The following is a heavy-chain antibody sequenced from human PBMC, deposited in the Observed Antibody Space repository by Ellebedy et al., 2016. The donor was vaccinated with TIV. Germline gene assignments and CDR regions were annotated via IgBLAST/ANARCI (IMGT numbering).Heavy chain of an antibody. CDR3: ARVFSLGTGPVGY. J-gene: IGHJ4*02. V-gene: IGHV3-7*01. D-gene: IGHD1-26*01. CDR2: INQDGSQV. Sequence: GESLKISXAASGFTFSNYWMSWVRQAPGKGLECVATINQDGSQVFYLDSVKGRFTISRDNANNSLYLHMNSLRADDSAMYYSARVFSLGTGPVGYWGQGTLVTVSS. CDR1: GFTFSNYW.